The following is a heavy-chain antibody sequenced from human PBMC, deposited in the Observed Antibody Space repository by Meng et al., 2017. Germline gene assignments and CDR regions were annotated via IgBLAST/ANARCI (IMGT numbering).Heavy chain of an antibody. CDR1: GASISSGGYS. V-gene: IGHV4-31*03. D-gene: IGHD4-17*01. Sequence: QVHLRESRPGLVQPSLTLSLTCTASGASISSGGYSCSWTRQHPGKGLEWIGYIYYSGSTYYNPSLKSRVTISVDTSKNQFSLKLSSVTAADTAVYYCARSLTVTTVWFDPWGQGTLVTVSS. CDR2: IYYSGST. CDR3: ARSLTVTTVWFDP. J-gene: IGHJ5*02.